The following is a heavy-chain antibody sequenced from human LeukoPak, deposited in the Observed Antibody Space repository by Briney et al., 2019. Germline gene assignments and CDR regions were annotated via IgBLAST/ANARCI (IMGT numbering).Heavy chain of an antibody. CDR3: ERNQYDYGSWPIDY. CDR2: ISAYNGNT. V-gene: IGHV1-18*01. Sequence: ASVKVSCKASGYTFTSYDINWVRQAPGQGLEWMGWISAYNGNTNYAQKLQGRVTMTTDTSTSTAYMELRSLRSDDTAVYYCERNQYDYGSWPIDYWGQGTLVTVSS. D-gene: IGHD3-10*01. CDR1: GYTFTSYD. J-gene: IGHJ4*02.